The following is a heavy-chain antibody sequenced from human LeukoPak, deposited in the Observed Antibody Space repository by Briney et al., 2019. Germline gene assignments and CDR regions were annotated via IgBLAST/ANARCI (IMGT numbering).Heavy chain of an antibody. CDR1: GFTFSTYA. J-gene: IGHJ3*02. CDR2: ISGSSSST. Sequence: GGSLRLSCAASGFTFSTYAMNWVRQAPGKGLEWVSAISGSSSSTYYADSVKGRFTISRDNSKNTLYLQMNSLRAEDTAVYYCAKVRMITMIAYDAFEIWGQGTMVTVSS. V-gene: IGHV3-23*01. CDR3: AKVRMITMIAYDAFEI. D-gene: IGHD3-22*01.